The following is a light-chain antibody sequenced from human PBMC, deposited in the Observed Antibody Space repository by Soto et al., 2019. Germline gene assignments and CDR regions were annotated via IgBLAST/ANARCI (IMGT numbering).Light chain of an antibody. CDR3: QQSFTTWT. CDR2: ATS. CDR1: QSISSY. Sequence: DIQMTQSPSSLSASIGDRVTITCRASQSISSYLNWYQQTPGKAPKLLIYATSSLQSGVTSRFSGSGSGTDFTLTISNLQPEDFATYYCQQSFTTWTFGQGTKVDIK. V-gene: IGKV1-39*01. J-gene: IGKJ1*01.